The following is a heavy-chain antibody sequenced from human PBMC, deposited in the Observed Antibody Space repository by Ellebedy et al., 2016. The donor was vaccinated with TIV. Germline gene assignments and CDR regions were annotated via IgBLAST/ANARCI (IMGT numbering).Heavy chain of an antibody. CDR2: ISSRGSSTI. CDR3: ARGPSTSAYLDS. V-gene: IGHV3-48*01. CDR1: GFTFSTYP. Sequence: GESLKISCAASGFTFSTYPMDWVRQAPGKGLEWISYISSRGSSTIYYADSVKGRFTLSRDTSKSTVYLQMDSLRSEDTAVYYCARGPSTSAYLDSWGQGALVIVSS. J-gene: IGHJ4*02.